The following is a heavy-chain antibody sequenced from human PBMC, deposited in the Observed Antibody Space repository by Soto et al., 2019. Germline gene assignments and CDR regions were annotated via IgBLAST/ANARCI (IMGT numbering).Heavy chain of an antibody. D-gene: IGHD6-13*01. CDR1: GFTFDDYT. CDR2: ISWDGGST. Sequence: EVQLVESGGVVVQPGGSLRLSCAASGFTFDDYTMHWVRQAPGKGLEWVSLISWDGGSTYYADSVKGRFTISRDNSKNSLYLQMNSLRTEDTALYYCAKGSRIAAAGTSAKWGYYYYGMNVWGQGTTVTVSS. V-gene: IGHV3-43*01. CDR3: AKGSRIAAAGTSAKWGYYYYGMNV. J-gene: IGHJ6*02.